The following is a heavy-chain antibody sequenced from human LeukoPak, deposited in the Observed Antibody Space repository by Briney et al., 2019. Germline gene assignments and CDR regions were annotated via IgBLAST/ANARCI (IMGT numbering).Heavy chain of an antibody. Sequence: SETLSLTCTVSGGSISSYYWSWIRQSPGKGLEWIGYIYYTGSTNYNPSLKSRVTISVDTSKNQFSLNLSSVTAADTAVYYCASATVSYDFWSGYPSYFDSWGQGTLVTVSS. CDR2: IYYTGST. D-gene: IGHD3-3*01. J-gene: IGHJ4*02. CDR3: ASATVSYDFWSGYPSYFDS. CDR1: GGSISSYY. V-gene: IGHV4-59*01.